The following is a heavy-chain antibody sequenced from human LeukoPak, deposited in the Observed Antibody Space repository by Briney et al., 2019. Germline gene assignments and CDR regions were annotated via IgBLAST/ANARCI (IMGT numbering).Heavy chain of an antibody. V-gene: IGHV4-34*01. Sequence: KPSETLSLTCAVYGGPFSGYYWSWIRQPPGKGLEWIGEINHSGSTNYNPSLKSRVTISVDTSKNQFSLKLSSATAADTAVYYCARGLGAAAHWGQGTLVTVSS. CDR3: ARGLGAAAH. J-gene: IGHJ4*02. CDR2: INHSGST. D-gene: IGHD6-13*01. CDR1: GGPFSGYY.